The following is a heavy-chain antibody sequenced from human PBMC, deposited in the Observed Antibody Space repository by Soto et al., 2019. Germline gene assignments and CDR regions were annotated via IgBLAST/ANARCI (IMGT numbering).Heavy chain of an antibody. J-gene: IGHJ3*02. CDR3: ARTRLQSAFDI. D-gene: IGHD4-4*01. Sequence: PSETLSLTCTVSGGSISSGDYYWSWIRQPPGKGLEWIGYIYYSGSTYYNPSLKSRVTISVDTSKNQFSLKLSSVTAADTAVYYCARTRLQSAFDIWGQGTMVTVSS. V-gene: IGHV4-30-4*01. CDR2: IYYSGST. CDR1: GGSISSGDYY.